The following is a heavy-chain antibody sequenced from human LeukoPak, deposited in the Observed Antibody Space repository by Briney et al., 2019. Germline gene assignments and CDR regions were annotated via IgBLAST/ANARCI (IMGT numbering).Heavy chain of an antibody. CDR3: ARESIFPGRYYYGSGSYRYYYYYGMDV. CDR2: INHSGST. Sequence: SETLSLTCAVYGGSFSGYYWSWIRQPPGKGLEWIGEINHSGSTNYNPSLKSRVTISVDTSKNQFSLKLSSVPAADTAVYYCARESIFPGRYYYGSGSYRYYYYYGMDVWGQGTTVTVSS. CDR1: GGSFSGYY. D-gene: IGHD3-10*01. J-gene: IGHJ6*02. V-gene: IGHV4-34*01.